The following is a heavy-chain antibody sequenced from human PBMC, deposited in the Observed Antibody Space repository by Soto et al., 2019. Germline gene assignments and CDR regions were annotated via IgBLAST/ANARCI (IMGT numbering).Heavy chain of an antibody. D-gene: IGHD4-17*01. J-gene: IGHJ4*02. Sequence: QVQLVESGGGVVQPGRSLRLSCAASGFTFSSYAMHWVRQAPGKGLEWVAVISYDGSNKYYADSVKGRFTISRDNSKKTPYLQMNSVRAVDTAVYYCARDLRSKGTTWGAYWGQGTLVTVSS. V-gene: IGHV3-30-3*01. CDR3: ARDLRSKGTTWGAY. CDR2: ISYDGSNK. CDR1: GFTFSSYA.